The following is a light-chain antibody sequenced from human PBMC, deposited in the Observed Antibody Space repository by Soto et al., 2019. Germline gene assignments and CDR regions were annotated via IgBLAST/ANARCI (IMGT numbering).Light chain of an antibody. CDR3: SSYTSSNTPYV. V-gene: IGLV2-14*01. CDR1: SSDVGAYNF. J-gene: IGLJ1*01. Sequence: SALTQPPSVSGSPGQSITISCTGSSSDVGAYNFVSWYQHHPGKAPKLILYEVTTHPSGVSSRFSGSKSGNTASLTISGFQADDEANYYCSSYTSSNTPYVFGTGTKVTAL. CDR2: EVT.